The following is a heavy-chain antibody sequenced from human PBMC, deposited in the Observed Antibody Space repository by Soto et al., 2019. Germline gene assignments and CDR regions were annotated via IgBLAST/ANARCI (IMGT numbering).Heavy chain of an antibody. V-gene: IGHV4-30-2*01. CDR2: IYHSGST. Sequence: QLQLQESGSGLVKPSQTLSLTCAVSGGSISSGDYSWNWIRQPPGKGLEWIGYIYHSGSTYYNPSLKSRATISVDRSKNQFSLKLSSVTAADTAVYYCARGGKYNWNHNWFDPWGQGTLVTVSS. J-gene: IGHJ5*02. D-gene: IGHD1-20*01. CDR1: GGSISSGDYS. CDR3: ARGGKYNWNHNWFDP.